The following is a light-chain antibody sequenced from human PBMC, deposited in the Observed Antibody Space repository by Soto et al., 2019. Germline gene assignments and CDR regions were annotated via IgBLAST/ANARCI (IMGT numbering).Light chain of an antibody. V-gene: IGKV3-20*01. CDR1: QSVRSTY. CDR3: QQYGNSPRT. Sequence: EIVLTQSPGTLSLSPGERATLSCRASQSVRSTYLAWYQQKPGQAPRLLIYGASSRATGIPDRFSGSGSGTDFTLTSSRLEPEDFAVYFCQQYGNSPRTFGQGTRLEIK. CDR2: GAS. J-gene: IGKJ5*01.